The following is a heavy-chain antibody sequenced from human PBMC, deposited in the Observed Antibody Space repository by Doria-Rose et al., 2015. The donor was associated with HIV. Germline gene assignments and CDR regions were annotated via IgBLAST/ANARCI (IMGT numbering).Heavy chain of an antibody. V-gene: IGHV3-33*01. CDR3: ARDFRRGGGMDV. Sequence: LEWVALIWFDGSKKYYADPVKGRFSISTDNSKNTLYLQMNSLRAGDTAMYYCARDFRRGGGMDVWGQGTTVTVSS. CDR2: IWFDGSKK. J-gene: IGHJ6*02.